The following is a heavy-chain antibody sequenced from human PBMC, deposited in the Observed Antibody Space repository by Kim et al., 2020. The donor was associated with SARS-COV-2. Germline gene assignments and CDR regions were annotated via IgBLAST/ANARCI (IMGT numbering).Heavy chain of an antibody. Sequence: SETLSLTCTVSGGSISSGDYYWSWIRQPPGKGLEWIGYISYSGSTYYNPALKSPLTISADTSKNQFSLKMNSVTAADTAVYYCAREEENPDGSGSYYRWFNPWGQGTLVTVSS. D-gene: IGHD3-10*01. J-gene: IGHJ5*02. CDR3: AREEENPDGSGSYYRWFNP. V-gene: IGHV4-30-4*01. CDR2: ISYSGST. CDR1: GGSISSGDYY.